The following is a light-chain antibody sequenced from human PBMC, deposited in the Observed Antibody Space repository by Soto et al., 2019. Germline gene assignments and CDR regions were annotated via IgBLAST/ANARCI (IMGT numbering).Light chain of an antibody. V-gene: IGKV4-1*01. CDR2: WAS. J-gene: IGKJ4*01. Sequence: DIVMTQSPDSLAVSLGERATINCKSSQSVLYSSDNKNYLAWYQQKPGQPPKLLIYWASTRDSGVPDRFSGSGSGADFTLTISSLKAEDVAVYYCQQYYTTLTFGGGNRVEIK. CDR3: QQYYTTLT. CDR1: QSVLYSSDNKNY.